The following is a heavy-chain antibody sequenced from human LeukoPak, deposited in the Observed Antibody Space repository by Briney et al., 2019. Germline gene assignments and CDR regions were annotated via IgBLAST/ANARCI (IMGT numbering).Heavy chain of an antibody. V-gene: IGHV4-59*12. J-gene: IGHJ2*01. CDR1: SGSISSYY. Sequence: PSETLSLTCTVSSGSISSYYWSWIRQPPGKGLEWMGYISYSGSTNYNPSLQSRVTISADTSKNQFSLNLSSVTAADTAVYYCARALVRATMVWYFDLWGRGTLVTVSS. CDR3: ARALVRATMVWYFDL. D-gene: IGHD5-12*01. CDR2: ISYSGST.